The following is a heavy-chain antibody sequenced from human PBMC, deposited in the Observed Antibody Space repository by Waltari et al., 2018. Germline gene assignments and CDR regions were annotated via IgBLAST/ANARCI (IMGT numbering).Heavy chain of an antibody. D-gene: IGHD3-9*01. CDR1: GGSISSYY. J-gene: IGHJ4*02. V-gene: IGHV4-59*01. CDR2: IYYSGST. Sequence: QVQLQESGPGLVKPSETLSLTCTVSGGSISSYYWSWIRQPPGKGLEWIGYIYYSGSTNYNPSLKSRVTISVDTSKNQFSLKLSSVTAADTAVYYCARGVGYFDWLLEGGFDYWGQGTLVTVSS. CDR3: ARGVGYFDWLLEGGFDY.